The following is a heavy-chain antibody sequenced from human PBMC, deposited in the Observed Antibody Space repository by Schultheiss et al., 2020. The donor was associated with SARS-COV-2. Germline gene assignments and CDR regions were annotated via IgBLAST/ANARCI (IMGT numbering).Heavy chain of an antibody. CDR1: GGSLNSGSYY. CDR3: ARGGITGTTEHYYYYYGMDV. V-gene: IGHV4-61*01. J-gene: IGHJ6*02. Sequence: SQTLSLTCTVSGGSLNSGSYYWSWIRQPPGKGLEWIGYIYYSGSTNYNPSLKSRVTISVDTSKNQFSLKLSSVTAADTAVYYCARGGITGTTEHYYYYYGMDVWGQGTTVTVSS. D-gene: IGHD1-7*01. CDR2: IYYSGST.